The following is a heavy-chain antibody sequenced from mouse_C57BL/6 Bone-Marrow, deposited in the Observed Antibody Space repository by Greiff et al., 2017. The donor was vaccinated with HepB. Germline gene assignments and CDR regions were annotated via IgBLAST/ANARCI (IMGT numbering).Heavy chain of an antibody. D-gene: IGHD1-1*01. J-gene: IGHJ2*01. CDR2: INPYNGGT. CDR3: ARRDGSSYGY. V-gene: IGHV1-19*01. CDR1: GYTFTDYY. Sequence: EVKLMESGPVLVKPGASVKMSCKASGYTFTDYYMNWVKQSHGKSLEWIGVINPYNGGTSYNQKFKGKATLTVDKSSSTAYMELNSLTSEDSAVYYCARRDGSSYGYWGQGTTLTVAS.